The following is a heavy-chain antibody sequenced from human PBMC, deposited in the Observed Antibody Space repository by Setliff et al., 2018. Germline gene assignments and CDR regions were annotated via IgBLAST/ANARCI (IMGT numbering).Heavy chain of an antibody. CDR3: ARAGPTVTFFRVLVISWWDP. CDR1: GGSINSGGYY. J-gene: IGHJ5*02. Sequence: SSETLSLTCTVSGGSINSGGYYWSWIRQHPGKGLEWIGYIYYSGSTYYNPSLKSRVTISVDTSKNQFSLKLSSVTAADTATYYCARAGPTVTFFRVLVISWWDPWGQGSLVTVSS. D-gene: IGHD3-3*01. CDR2: IYYSGST. V-gene: IGHV4-31*03.